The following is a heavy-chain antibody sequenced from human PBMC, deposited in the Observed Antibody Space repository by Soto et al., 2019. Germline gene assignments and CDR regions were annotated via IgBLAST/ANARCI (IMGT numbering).Heavy chain of an antibody. D-gene: IGHD2-2*01. CDR3: ERRLLIVVVPAAIDRGWFDP. J-gene: IGHJ5*02. CDR2: INHSGST. CDR1: GGSFSGYY. Sequence: SETLSLTCAGYGGSFSGYYWSWIRQPPGKGLEWIGEINHSGSTNYNPSLKSRVTISVDTSKNQFSLKLSSVTAADTAVYYCERRLLIVVVPAAIDRGWFDPWGKGTLVTVSS. V-gene: IGHV4-34*01.